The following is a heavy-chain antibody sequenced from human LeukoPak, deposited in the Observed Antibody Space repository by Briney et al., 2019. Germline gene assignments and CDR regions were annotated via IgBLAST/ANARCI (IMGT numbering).Heavy chain of an antibody. D-gene: IGHD3-10*01. CDR2: MYYIGST. J-gene: IGHJ6*03. Sequence: SETLSLTCTVSGGSISSSSYYWGWIRQPPGKGLEWIGSMYYIGSTYYNPSLKSRVTISVDTSKNQFSLKLSSVTAADTAVYYCARGLGLWFGELSNYYYYYMDVWGKGTTVTISS. CDR3: ARGLGLWFGELSNYYYYYMDV. V-gene: IGHV4-39*07. CDR1: GGSISSSSYY.